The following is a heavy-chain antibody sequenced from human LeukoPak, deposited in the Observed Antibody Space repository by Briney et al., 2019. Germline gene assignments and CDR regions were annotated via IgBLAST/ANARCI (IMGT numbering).Heavy chain of an antibody. CDR3: AKGEVDIVATTPDDAFDI. CDR2: INPNSGGT. CDR1: GYTFTSYG. J-gene: IGHJ3*02. V-gene: IGHV1-2*02. Sequence: ASVKVSCKASGYTFTSYGITWVRQAPGQGLEWMGWINPNSGGTNYAQKFQGRVTMTRDTSISTAYMELSRLRSDDTAVYYCAKGEVDIVATTPDDAFDIWGQGTMVTVSS. D-gene: IGHD5-12*01.